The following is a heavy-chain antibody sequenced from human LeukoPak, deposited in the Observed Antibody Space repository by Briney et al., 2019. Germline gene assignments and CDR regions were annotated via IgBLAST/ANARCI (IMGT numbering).Heavy chain of an antibody. CDR2: IKEDGSEK. CDR3: ARVRYSYGFFLDS. Sequence: GGSLRLSCAASGFTFSSYGMSWVRQAPGKGLEWVANIKEDGSEKKYVDSVKGRFTISRDNAKNSLYLQMNSLRAEDTAVYYCARVRYSYGFFLDSWGQGTLVTVSS. V-gene: IGHV3-7*01. J-gene: IGHJ4*02. CDR1: GFTFSSYG. D-gene: IGHD5-18*01.